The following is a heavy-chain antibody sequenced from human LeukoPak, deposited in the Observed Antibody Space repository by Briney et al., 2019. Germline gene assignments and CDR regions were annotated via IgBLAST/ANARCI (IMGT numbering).Heavy chain of an antibody. CDR2: INPNNDGT. Sequence: ASVKVSCKASGYTFTNYYMRWVRQAPGQGLEWMGWINPNNDGTNYAAQKFQGRVTMTRDTSISTAYMELSSLTSDDTAVYYCARVFFYGGNSVPFDYWGQGTLVTVSS. D-gene: IGHD4-23*01. CDR3: ARVFFYGGNSVPFDY. CDR1: GYTFTNYY. V-gene: IGHV1-2*02. J-gene: IGHJ4*02.